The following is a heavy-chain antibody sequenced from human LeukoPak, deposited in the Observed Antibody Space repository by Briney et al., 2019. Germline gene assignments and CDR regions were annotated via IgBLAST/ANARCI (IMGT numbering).Heavy chain of an antibody. CDR3: ARVSAVTGPPHNWFDP. J-gene: IGHJ5*02. Sequence: GSSVKVSCKASGGTFSSYAISWVRQAPGQGLEWMGGIIPIFGTANYAQKFQGRVTITADESTITAYMEQSSLRSEDTAVYYCARVSAVTGPPHNWFDPWGQGTLVTVSS. CDR2: IIPIFGTA. D-gene: IGHD3-9*01. CDR1: GGTFSSYA. V-gene: IGHV1-69*01.